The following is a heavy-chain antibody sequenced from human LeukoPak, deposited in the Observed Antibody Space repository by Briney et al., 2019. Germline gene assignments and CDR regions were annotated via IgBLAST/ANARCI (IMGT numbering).Heavy chain of an antibody. Sequence: PGGSLRLSCAASGFTFSSYGMHWVRQAPGKGLEWVAVISYDGSSKYYADSVKGRFTISRDNSKNTLYLQMNSLRAEDTAVYYCAKDPRTKYCSSTSCYGRGNYYYGMDVWGKGTTVTVSS. D-gene: IGHD2-2*01. CDR3: AKDPRTKYCSSTSCYGRGNYYYGMDV. V-gene: IGHV3-30*18. CDR2: ISYDGSSK. CDR1: GFTFSSYG. J-gene: IGHJ6*04.